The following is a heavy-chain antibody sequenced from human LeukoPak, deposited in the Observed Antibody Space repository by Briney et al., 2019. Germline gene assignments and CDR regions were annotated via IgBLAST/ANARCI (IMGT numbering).Heavy chain of an antibody. V-gene: IGHV1-69*06. CDR2: IIPMFGAA. D-gene: IGHD3-10*01. CDR3: ARVMYYYGSGSYYNVPHYYYYYMDV. CDR1: GGTFDNYA. J-gene: IGHJ6*03. Sequence: SVKVSCKASGGTFDNYAIRWVRQAPGQGLEWMGGIIPMFGAANYAQKFQGRVTITADKFTSTAYMQLSSLRSEDTAVYYCARVMYYYGSGSYYNVPHYYYYYMDVWGKGTTVTISS.